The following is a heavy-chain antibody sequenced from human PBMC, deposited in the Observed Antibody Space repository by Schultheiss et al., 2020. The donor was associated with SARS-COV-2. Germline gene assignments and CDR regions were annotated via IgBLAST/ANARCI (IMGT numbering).Heavy chain of an antibody. V-gene: IGHV3-49*03. J-gene: IGHJ5*02. CDR3: TRELGYCSSTSCYRGPNNWFDL. D-gene: IGHD2-2*02. CDR1: GFTFGDYA. Sequence: GESLKISCTASGFTFGDYAMSWFRQAPGKGLEWVGFIRSKAYGGTTEYAASVKGRFTISRDDSKSIAYLQMNSLKTEDTAVYYCTRELGYCSSTSCYRGPNNWFDLWGQGTLVTVSS. CDR2: IRSKAYGGTT.